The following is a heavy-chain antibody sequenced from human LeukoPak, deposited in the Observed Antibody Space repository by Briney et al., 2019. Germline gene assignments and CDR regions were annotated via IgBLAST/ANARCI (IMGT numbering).Heavy chain of an antibody. CDR3: AKGDSSSWYGPHYFDY. J-gene: IGHJ4*02. V-gene: IGHV3-30*18. CDR1: GFTFSSYG. D-gene: IGHD6-13*01. Sequence: GGSLRLSCAASGFTFSSYGMHWVRQAPGKGLEWVAVISYDGSNKYYADSVKGRFTISRDNSKNTLYLQMNSLRAEDTAVYYCAKGDSSSWYGPHYFDYWGQGTLVTVSS. CDR2: ISYDGSNK.